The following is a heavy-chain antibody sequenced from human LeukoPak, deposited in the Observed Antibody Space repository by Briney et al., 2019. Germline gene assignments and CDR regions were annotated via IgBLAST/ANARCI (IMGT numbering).Heavy chain of an antibody. J-gene: IGHJ4*02. Sequence: GFLRLSCAASGFIFSSYDMSWVRQAPGKGLEWVSLISGSGGSTYYADSVKGQFTISRDNSKDTLYLQMNSLRAEDTAVYYCAKVDSGSYYYFDYWGQGTLVTVSS. CDR2: ISGSGGST. CDR3: AKVDSGSYYYFDY. D-gene: IGHD1-26*01. CDR1: GFIFSSYD. V-gene: IGHV3-23*01.